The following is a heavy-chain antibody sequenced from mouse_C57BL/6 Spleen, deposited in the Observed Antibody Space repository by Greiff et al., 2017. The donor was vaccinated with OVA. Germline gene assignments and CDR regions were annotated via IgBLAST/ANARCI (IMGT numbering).Heavy chain of an antibody. Sequence: VQLQQSGAELVKPGASVKISCKASGYAFSSYWMNWVKQRPGKGLEWIGQIYPGDGDTNYNGKFKGKATLTADKSSSTAYMQLSSLTSEDSAVYFCARIDTTVVARDYAMDYWGQGTSVTVSS. D-gene: IGHD1-1*01. V-gene: IGHV1-80*01. CDR2: IYPGDGDT. CDR1: GYAFSSYW. J-gene: IGHJ4*01. CDR3: ARIDTTVVARDYAMDY.